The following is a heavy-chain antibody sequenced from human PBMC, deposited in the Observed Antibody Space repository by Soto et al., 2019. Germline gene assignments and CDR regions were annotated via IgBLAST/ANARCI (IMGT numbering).Heavy chain of an antibody. CDR2: INGRSNYI. V-gene: IGHV3-21*02. CDR1: GFTFSTYV. J-gene: IGHJ4*02. D-gene: IGHD1-26*01. CDR3: AREDGIVGTSSAFDH. Sequence: EVQLVESGGGLVKPGGSLRLSCAASGFTFSTYVMHWARQTPGKGLEWVSSINGRSNYIYYTDSVKGRFTVSRDNAKNSRYLQMNSLRAEDTAVYYCAREDGIVGTSSAFDHWGQGTLVTVSS.